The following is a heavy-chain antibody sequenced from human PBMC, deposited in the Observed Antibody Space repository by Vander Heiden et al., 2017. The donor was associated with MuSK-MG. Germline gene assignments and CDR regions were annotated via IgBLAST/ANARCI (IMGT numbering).Heavy chain of an antibody. CDR2: ISSSSSTI. D-gene: IGHD3-16*01. CDR1: GFTFSSYS. V-gene: IGHV3-48*01. J-gene: IGHJ4*02. CDR3: ARDLSIMLAEDRGGY. Sequence: EVQLVESGGGLVLPGGSLRLSCAASGFTFSSYSMNWVRQAPGKGLEWVSYISSSSSTISYADSVKGRFTISRDNAKNSLYLQMNSLRGEDTAVYYCARDLSIMLAEDRGGYWGQGTLVTVSS.